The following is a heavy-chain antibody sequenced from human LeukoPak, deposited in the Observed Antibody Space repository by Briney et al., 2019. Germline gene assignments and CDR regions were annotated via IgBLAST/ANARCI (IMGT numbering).Heavy chain of an antibody. CDR1: GFSFGDYY. V-gene: IGHV3-11*06. CDR3: AITGGSSGSLDY. D-gene: IGHD3-22*01. J-gene: IGHJ4*02. Sequence: GGSLRLSCAASGFSFGDYYMTWIRQAPGKGLEWVSSISSSSSYIYYADSVKGRFTISRDNAKNSLYLQMNSLRAEDTAVYYCAITGGSSGSLDYCGQGTLVTVSS. CDR2: ISSSSSYI.